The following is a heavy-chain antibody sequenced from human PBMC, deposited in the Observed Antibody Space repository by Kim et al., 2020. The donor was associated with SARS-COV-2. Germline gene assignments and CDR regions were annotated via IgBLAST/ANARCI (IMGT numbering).Heavy chain of an antibody. CDR3: AKNMGTDEDY. D-gene: IGHD3-10*01. CDR2: ISYDGNNK. CDR1: GFTFSTHG. V-gene: IGHV3-30*18. J-gene: IGHJ4*02. Sequence: GGSLRLSCAASGFTFSTHGMHWVRQAPGKGLEWVAIISYDGNNKYYADSVKGRFTISRDNSKNTLYLQMNSLRAEDTAMYYCAKNMGTDEDYWGQGTLVTVSS.